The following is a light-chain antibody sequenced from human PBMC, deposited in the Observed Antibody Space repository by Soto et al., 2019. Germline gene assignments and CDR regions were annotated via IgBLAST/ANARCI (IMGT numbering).Light chain of an antibody. V-gene: IGLV2-8*01. CDR1: SSDVGSYNY. CDR2: EVS. Sequence: QSALTQPPSASGSPGQSVTISCTGTSSDVGSYNYVSWYQQHPGKAPKLMIYEVSKRPSGVPDRFSGSKSGNTASLTVSGLPAEDEADYYCSSYAGSNNLVFGGGTKLTVL. J-gene: IGLJ3*02. CDR3: SSYAGSNNLV.